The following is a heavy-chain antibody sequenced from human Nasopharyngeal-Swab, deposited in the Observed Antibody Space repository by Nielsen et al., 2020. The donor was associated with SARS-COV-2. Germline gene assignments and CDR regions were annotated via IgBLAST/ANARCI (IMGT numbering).Heavy chain of an antibody. V-gene: IGHV1-8*01. CDR3: ARGFIVATIFHYYSHMDV. CDR2: MNPNSGNT. CDR1: GDTFTSYD. J-gene: IGHJ6*03. D-gene: IGHD5-12*01. Sequence: ASVKVSCKASGDTFTSYDINWVRQATGPGLEWMGWMNPNSGNTGYAQKFQGRVTMTRNTSISTAYMELSSLRSEDTAVYYCARGFIVATIFHYYSHMDVWGKGTTVTVSS.